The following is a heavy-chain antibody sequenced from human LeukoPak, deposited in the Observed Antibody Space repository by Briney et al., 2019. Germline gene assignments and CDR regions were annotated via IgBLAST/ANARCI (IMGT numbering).Heavy chain of an antibody. Sequence: PSETLSLTCTVSGGSISSSSYYWGWIRQPPGKGLEWIGEINHSGSTNYNPSLKSRVTISVDTSKNQFSLKLSSVTAADTAVYYCARGTYYDILTGTGGPFDIWGQGTMVTVSS. CDR3: ARGTYYDILTGTGGPFDI. CDR2: INHSGST. D-gene: IGHD3-9*01. V-gene: IGHV4-39*07. J-gene: IGHJ3*02. CDR1: GGSISSSSYY.